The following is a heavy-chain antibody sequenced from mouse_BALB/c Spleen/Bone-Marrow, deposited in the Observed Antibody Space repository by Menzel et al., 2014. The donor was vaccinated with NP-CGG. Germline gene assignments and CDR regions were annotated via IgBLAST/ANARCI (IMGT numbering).Heavy chain of an antibody. J-gene: IGHJ4*01. CDR1: GNTFTSYY. CDR2: IYPGDGST. CDR3: ARKENWAYAMDY. V-gene: IGHV1S56*01. Sequence: QVQLQQSGPELVKPGASVKMSCKASGNTFTSYYIHWVKQRPGQGLEWIGWIYPGDGSTKYNEKFKGKTTLTADKSSSTAYMLLSSLTSEDSAIYFCARKENWAYAMDYWGQGTSVTVSS. D-gene: IGHD4-1*01.